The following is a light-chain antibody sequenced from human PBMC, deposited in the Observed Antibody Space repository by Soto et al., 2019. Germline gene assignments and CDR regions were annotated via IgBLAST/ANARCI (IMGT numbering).Light chain of an antibody. CDR3: SSYTSSSTKV. J-gene: IGLJ2*01. CDR2: EVS. CDR1: SSDVGGYNY. Sequence: QSALTQPASVSGSPGQSITISCTGTSSDVGGYNYVSWYQQHPGKAPKLMIYEVSNRPSRVSNRFSGSNSGNTASLTISGLQAEDEADYYCSSYTSSSTKVFGGGTKLTVL. V-gene: IGLV2-14*01.